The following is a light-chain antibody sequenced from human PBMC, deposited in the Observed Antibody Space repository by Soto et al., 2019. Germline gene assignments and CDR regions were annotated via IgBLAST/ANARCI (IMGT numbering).Light chain of an antibody. CDR1: SSDVGGSNY. V-gene: IGLV2-14*01. CDR2: DVN. Sequence: QPVLTQPASVSGSPGQSITISCTGTSSDVGGSNYVSWYQQHPGKAPKLMIYDVNNRPSGVSSRFSGSKSGNTASLTISGLQAEDEADYYCGSYTSSSTLYVFGTGTKLTVL. J-gene: IGLJ1*01. CDR3: GSYTSSSTLYV.